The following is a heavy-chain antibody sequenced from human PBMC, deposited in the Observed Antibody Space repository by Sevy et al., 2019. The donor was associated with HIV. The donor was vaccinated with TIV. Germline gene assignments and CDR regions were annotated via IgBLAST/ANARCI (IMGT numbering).Heavy chain of an antibody. CDR1: GGSFSGYY. CDR2: INHSGST. Sequence: SETLSLTCAVYGGSFSGYYWSWIRQPPGKGLEWIGEINHSGSTNYNPSLKSRVTISVDTSKNQFSLKLSSVTAADTAVYYCARGGGYFYRTKAYCGGDCEIDYWGQGTLVTVSS. J-gene: IGHJ4*02. D-gene: IGHD2-21*01. V-gene: IGHV4-34*01. CDR3: ARGGGYFYRTKAYCGGDCEIDY.